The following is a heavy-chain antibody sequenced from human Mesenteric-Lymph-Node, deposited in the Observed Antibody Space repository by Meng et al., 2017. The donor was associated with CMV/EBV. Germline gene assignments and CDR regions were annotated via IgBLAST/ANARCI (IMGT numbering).Heavy chain of an antibody. CDR2: INPKSGDT. V-gene: IGHV1-2*02. CDR3: ARGPAAHAAGCDY. CDR1: GYPFSDYY. D-gene: IGHD6-13*01. Sequence: ASVKVSCKASGYPFSDYYVHWVRQAPGQGLEWMGWINPKSGDTNYEQKFQGRVSVTRDTSITIVYLELSRLVSDDTAVCYCARGPAAHAAGCDYWGQGTLVTVSS. J-gene: IGHJ4*02.